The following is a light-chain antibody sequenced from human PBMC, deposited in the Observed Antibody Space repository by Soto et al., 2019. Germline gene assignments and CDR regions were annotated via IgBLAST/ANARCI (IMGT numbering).Light chain of an antibody. V-gene: IGKV1-12*01. J-gene: IGKJ4*01. CDR1: QGISNW. Sequence: DIQMTQSPSSVSASVGDRVTITCRASQGISNWLAWYQQKPGKAPKLLIYAASTLQSGVPSRFSGSGSGTDFNLTISRLQPEDFESYNCQQATSYPRLTFGGGTKVEMK. CDR2: AAS. CDR3: QQATSYPRLT.